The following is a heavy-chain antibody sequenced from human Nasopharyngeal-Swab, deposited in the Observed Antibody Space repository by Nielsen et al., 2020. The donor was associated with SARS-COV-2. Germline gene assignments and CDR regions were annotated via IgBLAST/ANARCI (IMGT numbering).Heavy chain of an antibody. D-gene: IGHD5-18*01. CDR3: ARDDSSYGYSYYYYYMDV. V-gene: IGHV1-46*01. CDR1: GYTFTSYD. Sequence: ASVKVSCKASGYTFTSYDMHWVRQAPGQGLEWMGIINPSGGSTSYAQKFQGRVTMTMDTSTSTVYMELSSLRSEDTAVYYCARDDSSYGYSYYYYYMDVWGKGTPVTVSS. J-gene: IGHJ6*03. CDR2: INPSGGST.